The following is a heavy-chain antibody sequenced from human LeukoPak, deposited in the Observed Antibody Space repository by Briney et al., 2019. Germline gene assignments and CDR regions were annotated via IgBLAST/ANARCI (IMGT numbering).Heavy chain of an antibody. CDR2: INHRGST. Sequence: SETLSLTCTVYGGSFSPYYWNWIRQPPGKGLEWIGEINHRGSTTYNPSLKSRVTISVDTSKNQFSLKLSSVTAADTAVYYCARSVMDILTGPLNWFDPWGQGTLVTVSS. V-gene: IGHV4-34*01. CDR1: GGSFSPYY. D-gene: IGHD3-9*01. J-gene: IGHJ5*02. CDR3: ARSVMDILTGPLNWFDP.